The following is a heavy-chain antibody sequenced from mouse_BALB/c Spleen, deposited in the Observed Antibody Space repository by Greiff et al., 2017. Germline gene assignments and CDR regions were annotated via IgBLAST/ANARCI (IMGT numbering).Heavy chain of an antibody. CDR3: ARDYGYDGFGMDY. D-gene: IGHD2-2*01. V-gene: IGHV3-2*02. CDR1: GYSITSDYA. Sequence: EVHLVESGPGLVKPSQSLSLTCTVTGYSITSDYAWNWIRQFPGNKLEWMGYISYSGSTSYNPSLKSRISITRDTSKNQFFLQLNSVTTEDTATYYCARDYGYDGFGMDYWGQGTSVTVSS. J-gene: IGHJ4*01. CDR2: ISYSGST.